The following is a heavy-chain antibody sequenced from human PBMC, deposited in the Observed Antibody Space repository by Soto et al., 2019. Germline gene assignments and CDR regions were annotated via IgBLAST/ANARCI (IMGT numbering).Heavy chain of an antibody. CDR1: GGSFSGYY. J-gene: IGHJ4*02. CDR3: ARGHGYSSSWYY. D-gene: IGHD6-13*01. Sequence: PSETLSLTCAVYGGSFSGYYWSWIRQPPGKGLEWIGEINHSGSTNYNPSLKSRVTVSVDASKNQLSLNLTSVTAADTAVYYCARGHGYSSSWYYWGQGTLVTVSS. CDR2: INHSGST. V-gene: IGHV4-34*01.